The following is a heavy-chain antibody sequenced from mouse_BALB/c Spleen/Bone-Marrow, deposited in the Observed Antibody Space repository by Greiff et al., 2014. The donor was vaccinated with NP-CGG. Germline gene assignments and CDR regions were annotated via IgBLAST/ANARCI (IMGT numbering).Heavy chain of an antibody. CDR2: ISSDGSYT. CDR3: TSLFRGAMDY. Sequence: DVKLVESGGGLVKPGGSLKLSCAASGFTFSSYAMSWVRQTPEKRLEWVATISSDGSYTYYPDSVKGRFTISRDNAKNTPYLQMSSLRSEDTAMYYCTSLFRGAMDYWGQGTSVTVSS. V-gene: IGHV5-9-1*01. J-gene: IGHJ4*01. CDR1: GFTFSSYA.